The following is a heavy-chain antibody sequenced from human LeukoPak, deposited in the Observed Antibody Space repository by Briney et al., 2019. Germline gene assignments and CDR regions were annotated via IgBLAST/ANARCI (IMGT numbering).Heavy chain of an antibody. J-gene: IGHJ3*02. CDR1: GFSFSSYA. D-gene: IGHD2-15*01. Sequence: PGGSLRLSCAASGFSFSSYAMSWVRQAPGKGLEWVSTIIGSGGTTFNADSMKGRFTVSRDNANNLLYLQMNSLGAEDTAVYYCARDSSPISDNCSGERCYYDALDIWGQGTVVTVSS. CDR2: IIGSGGTT. V-gene: IGHV3-23*01. CDR3: ARDSSPISDNCSGERCYYDALDI.